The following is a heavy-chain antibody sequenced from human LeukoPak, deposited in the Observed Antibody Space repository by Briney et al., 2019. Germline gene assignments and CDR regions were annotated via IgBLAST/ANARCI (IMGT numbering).Heavy chain of an antibody. V-gene: IGHV3-23*01. CDR1: GFTFSTYA. Sequence: PGGSLRLSCAASGFTFSTYAMSWVRQAPGKGLEWVSDISGTGGRTYYADSVKGRFTISRDNSKSTVDLLMNSLRAEDTAIYYCARDVPYYYDSSGYYSPFDCWGQGTLVTVSS. CDR2: ISGTGGRT. D-gene: IGHD3-22*01. CDR3: ARDVPYYYDSSGYYSPFDC. J-gene: IGHJ4*02.